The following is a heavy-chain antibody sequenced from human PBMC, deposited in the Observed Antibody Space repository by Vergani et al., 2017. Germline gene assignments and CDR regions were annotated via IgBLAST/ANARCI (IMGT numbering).Heavy chain of an antibody. CDR2: ISWNSGSI. J-gene: IGHJ4*02. CDR3: AKEKRGYSYGFDY. CDR1: GFTFDDYA. D-gene: IGHD5-18*01. V-gene: IGHV3-9*01. Sequence: EVQLVESGGGLVQPGRSLRLSCAASGFTFDDYAMHWVRQAPGKGLEWVSGISWNSGSIGYADSVKGRFTISRDTAKNSLYLQMNSLRAEDTALYYCAKEKRGYSYGFDYWGQGTRVTVAS.